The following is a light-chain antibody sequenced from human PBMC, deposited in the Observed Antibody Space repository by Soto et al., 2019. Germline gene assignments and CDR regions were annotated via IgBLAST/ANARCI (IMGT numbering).Light chain of an antibody. V-gene: IGKV3-20*01. CDR1: QGVSGNY. CDR2: VAS. J-gene: IGKJ1*01. CDR3: QQYASFPRT. Sequence: EIVLTQSPATLSLSPGERATLSCRASQGVSGNYLAWYQQKPGQAPRLLMYVASSRATGVPDTFSGSGSGTDFTLTISRLEPEDFPVYYCQQYASFPRTFGQGTRVEIK.